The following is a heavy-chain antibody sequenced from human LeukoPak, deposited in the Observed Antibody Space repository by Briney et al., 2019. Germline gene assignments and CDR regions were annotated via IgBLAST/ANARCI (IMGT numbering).Heavy chain of an antibody. Sequence: GRSLRLSCAASGFTFSSYGMHWVRQAPGKGLEWVAVIWYDGSNEYYADSVKGRFTISRDNSKNTLYLQMNSLRAEDTAVYYCAKGDYYDSRGYYSAFNIWGQGTMVTVSS. V-gene: IGHV3-33*06. CDR3: AKGDYYDSRGYYSAFNI. CDR1: GFTFSSYG. D-gene: IGHD3-22*01. CDR2: IWYDGSNE. J-gene: IGHJ3*02.